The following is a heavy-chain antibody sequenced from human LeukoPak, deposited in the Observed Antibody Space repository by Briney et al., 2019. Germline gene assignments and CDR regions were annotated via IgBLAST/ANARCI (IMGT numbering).Heavy chain of an antibody. D-gene: IGHD3-9*01. CDR1: GFTFSNYG. Sequence: PGGSLRLSCAASGFTFSNYGMHWVRQAPGKGLEWVAFIRFDGSNEYYADSVRGRFTISRDNSENTLYLQMNSLRVEDTAVYYCAKGKLDVDYWGQGTLVTVSS. J-gene: IGHJ4*02. CDR3: AKGKLDVDY. CDR2: IRFDGSNE. V-gene: IGHV3-30*02.